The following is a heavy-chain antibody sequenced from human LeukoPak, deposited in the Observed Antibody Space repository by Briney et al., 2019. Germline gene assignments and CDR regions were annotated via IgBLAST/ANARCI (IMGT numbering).Heavy chain of an antibody. CDR1: GFTFSSYW. J-gene: IGHJ4*02. D-gene: IGHD3-9*01. CDR3: ARAPTTYYDILTGYYQEEYYFDY. V-gene: IGHV3-7*01. Sequence: GGSLRLSCAASGFTFSSYWMSWVRQAPGKGLEWVANIKQDGSEKYYVDSVKGRFTISRDNAKNSLYLQMNSLRAEDTAVYYRARAPTTYYDILTGYYQEEYYFDYWGQGTLVTVSS. CDR2: IKQDGSEK.